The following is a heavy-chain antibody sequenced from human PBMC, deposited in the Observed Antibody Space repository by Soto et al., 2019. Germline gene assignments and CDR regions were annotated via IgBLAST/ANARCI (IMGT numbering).Heavy chain of an antibody. CDR2: TYYRSKWYN. CDR1: GDEVSSSSVT. Sequence: SQTRSLTCAISGDEVSSSSVTGEWIRQSPSRGLEWLGRTYYRSKWYNDYAESVKSRITINPDTSKNQFSLHLNSVTPEDTAVYYCVRLIGNSWLDFWGQGTLVTVSS. D-gene: IGHD1-26*01. V-gene: IGHV6-1*01. J-gene: IGHJ5*01. CDR3: VRLIGNSWLDF.